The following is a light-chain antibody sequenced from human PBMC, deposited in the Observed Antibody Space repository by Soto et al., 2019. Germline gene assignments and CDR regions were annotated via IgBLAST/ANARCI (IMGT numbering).Light chain of an antibody. CDR2: AGS. J-gene: IGLJ1*01. CDR1: GSDVGNYDL. CDR3: CSYAGVTSFADV. V-gene: IGLV2-23*03. Sequence: QSALTQPASVSGSPGQSITISCTGTGSDVGNYDLVSWYQQHPGKAPKLLIFAGSKRPSRVSDRFSGSKSAKTASLTISGLQAEDEADYYCCSYAGVTSFADVFGPGTKLTVL.